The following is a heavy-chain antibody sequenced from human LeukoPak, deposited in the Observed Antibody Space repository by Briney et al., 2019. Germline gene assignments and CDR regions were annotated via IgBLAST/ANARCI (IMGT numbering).Heavy chain of an antibody. CDR1: GYTFTGYY. J-gene: IGHJ6*02. V-gene: IGHV1-2*02. CDR3: ARDKGRDGYGMDV. CDR2: INPNSGGT. Sequence: ASVKVSCKASGYTFTGYYMHWVRQAPGQGLEWMGWINPNSGGTNYAQKFQGRVTMTRDTSISTAYMELSSLRSEDTAVYYCARDKGRDGYGMDVWGQGTTVTVSS. D-gene: IGHD5-24*01.